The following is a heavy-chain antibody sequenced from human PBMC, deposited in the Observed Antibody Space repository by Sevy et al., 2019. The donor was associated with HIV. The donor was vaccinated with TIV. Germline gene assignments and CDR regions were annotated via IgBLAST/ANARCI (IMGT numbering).Heavy chain of an antibody. D-gene: IGHD3-22*01. V-gene: IGHV4-59*11. CDR1: GASISSHY. CDR3: AIALRPYSFDTSTYFDY. J-gene: IGHJ4*02. Sequence: SETLSLTCTVSGASISSHYWSWIRQPPGKGLEWIGYIYYSGSTNYNPSLKSRVTMSVDTSKNQFSLKLRSVTAADTAMYYCAIALRPYSFDTSTYFDYWAQGTLVTVSS. CDR2: IYYSGST.